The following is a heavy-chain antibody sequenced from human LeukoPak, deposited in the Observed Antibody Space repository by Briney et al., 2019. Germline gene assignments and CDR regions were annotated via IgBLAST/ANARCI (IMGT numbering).Heavy chain of an antibody. V-gene: IGHV3-21*01. CDR2: ISVRSNYR. Sequence: GGSLTLSCAASGYTFSDFSVNWVRRAPGKGLEWVSSISVRSNYRYYADSVRGRFTISRDDARDSLFLQMNSLRAEDTAVYFCVRLRRNNDRSGYYYYYDYWGQGTLVTVSS. CDR1: GYTFSDFS. J-gene: IGHJ4*02. CDR3: VRLRRNNDRSGYYYYYDY. D-gene: IGHD3-22*01.